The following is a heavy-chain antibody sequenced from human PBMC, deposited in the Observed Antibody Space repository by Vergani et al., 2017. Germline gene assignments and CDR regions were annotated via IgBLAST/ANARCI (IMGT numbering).Heavy chain of an antibody. Sequence: EVQLVETGGGLIQPGGSLRLSCAASGFTVSSNYMSWVRQAPGKGLEWVSVIYSGGSTYYADSVKGRFTVSRDNSKDILYLQMDSLRSEDTALYYCAKYLRDSTDGLPDSWGPGTLVIVSS. CDR1: GFTVSSNY. CDR3: AKYLRDSTDGLPDS. J-gene: IGHJ4*02. CDR2: IYSGGST. V-gene: IGHV3-53*05. D-gene: IGHD2-21*02.